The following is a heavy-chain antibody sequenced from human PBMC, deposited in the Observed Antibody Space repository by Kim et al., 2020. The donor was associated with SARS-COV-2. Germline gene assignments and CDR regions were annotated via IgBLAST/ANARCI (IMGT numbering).Heavy chain of an antibody. V-gene: IGHV3-33*01. D-gene: IGHD5-18*01. CDR1: GFTFSSYG. Sequence: GGSLRLSCAASGFTFSSYGMHWVRQAPGKGLEWVAVIWYDGSNKYYADSVKGRFTISRYNSKNTLYLQMNSLRAEDTAVYYCALEPGYGFGFDYWGQGTLVTVSS. J-gene: IGHJ4*02. CDR3: ALEPGYGFGFDY. CDR2: IWYDGSNK.